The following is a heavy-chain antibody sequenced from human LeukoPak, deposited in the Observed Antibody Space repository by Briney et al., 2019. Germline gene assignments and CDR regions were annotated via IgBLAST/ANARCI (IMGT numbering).Heavy chain of an antibody. CDR2: INHSGST. V-gene: IGHV4-34*01. Sequence: KSSETLSLTCAVYGGSFSGYYWSWIRQPPGKGLEWIGEINHSGSTNYNPSLKRRVTISLDPPKTPSSLKLSSVTPADPAVYYWARDHCSSTSSYTGAYSSCGMDVWGQGPTVTVPS. CDR3: ARDHCSSTSSYTGAYSSCGMDV. CDR1: GGSFSGYY. D-gene: IGHD2-2*02. J-gene: IGHJ6*02.